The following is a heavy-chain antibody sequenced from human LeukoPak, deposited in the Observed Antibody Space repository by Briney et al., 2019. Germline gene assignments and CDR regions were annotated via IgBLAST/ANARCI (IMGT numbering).Heavy chain of an antibody. CDR2: ISYDVSNK. V-gene: IGHV3-30*09. CDR1: GFTFSSYA. CDR3: ASSVRARLDY. D-gene: IGHD3-10*01. J-gene: IGHJ4*02. Sequence: GGSLRLSCAASGFTFSSYAMRWVRQAPGKGLGWVAVISYDVSNKYYADSVKVRFAISRDHSKNTLYLQMNSLRAEDTAVFYCASSVRARLDYWGQGTLVTVSS.